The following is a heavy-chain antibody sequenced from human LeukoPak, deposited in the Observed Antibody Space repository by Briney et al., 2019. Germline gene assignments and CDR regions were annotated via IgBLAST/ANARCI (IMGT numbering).Heavy chain of an antibody. V-gene: IGHV4-59*01. CDR3: ARDLGEEQWLVLQWVY. Sequence: SETLSLTCTVSGGSISSYYWSWIRQPPGKGLEWIGYIYYSGSTNYNPSLKSRVTISVDTSKNQFSLKLSSVTAADAAVYYCARDLGEEQWLVLQWVYWGQGTLVTVSS. J-gene: IGHJ4*02. CDR1: GGSISSYY. CDR2: IYYSGST. D-gene: IGHD6-19*01.